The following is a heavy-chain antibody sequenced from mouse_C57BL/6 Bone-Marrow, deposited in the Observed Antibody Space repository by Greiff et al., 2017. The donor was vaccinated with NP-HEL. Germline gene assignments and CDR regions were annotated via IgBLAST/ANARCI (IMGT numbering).Heavy chain of an antibody. D-gene: IGHD2-3*01. Sequence: VQVVESGAELVRPGASVKLSCKASGYTFTDYYINWVKQRPGQGLEWIARIYPGSGNTYYNEKFKGKATLTAEKSSSTAYMQLSSLTSEDSAVYFCASRDDGYYYYYAMDYWGQGTSVTVSS. CDR1: GYTFTDYY. V-gene: IGHV1-76*01. CDR2: IYPGSGNT. J-gene: IGHJ4*01. CDR3: ASRDDGYYYYYAMDY.